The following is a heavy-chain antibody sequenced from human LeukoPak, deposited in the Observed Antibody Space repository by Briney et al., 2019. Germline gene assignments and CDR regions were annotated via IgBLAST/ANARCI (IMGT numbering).Heavy chain of an antibody. Sequence: SVKVSCKASGYTFSNYGIGWVRQAPRQGLEWMGGIIPIFGTANYAQKFQGRVTITADESTSTAYMELSSLRSEDTAVYYCARGDAIYGDTFSHFDYWGQGTLVTVSS. CDR1: GYTFSNYG. CDR3: ARGDAIYGDTFSHFDY. J-gene: IGHJ4*02. CDR2: IIPIFGTA. D-gene: IGHD4-17*01. V-gene: IGHV1-69*13.